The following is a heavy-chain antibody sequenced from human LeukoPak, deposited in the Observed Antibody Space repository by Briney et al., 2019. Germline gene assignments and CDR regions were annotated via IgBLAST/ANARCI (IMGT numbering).Heavy chain of an antibody. CDR2: IKKDGSEK. CDR3: ARDLSGVTGYTYGRGIDY. J-gene: IGHJ4*02. D-gene: IGHD5-18*01. Sequence: GGSLRLSCAASGFTFSSYWMSWVRQAPGKGLEWVANIKKDGSEKYYVDSVKGRFTISRDNAKTSLYLQMNSLRAEDTAVYYCARDLSGVTGYTYGRGIDYWGQGTLVIVSS. V-gene: IGHV3-7*01. CDR1: GFTFSSYW.